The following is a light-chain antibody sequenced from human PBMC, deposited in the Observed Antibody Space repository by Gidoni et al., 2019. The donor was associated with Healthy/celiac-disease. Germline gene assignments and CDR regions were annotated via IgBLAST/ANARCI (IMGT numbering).Light chain of an antibody. CDR3: QYYDSSLSGPVV. J-gene: IGLJ2*01. CDR2: GNS. Sequence: QSVLTQPPSVSGAPGQRVTIPCTGSSSNIGAGYDVHWYQQLPGTAPKLLIYGNSNRPSGVPDRFSGSKSGTSASLAITGLQAEDEADYYCQYYDSSLSGPVVFGGGTKLTVL. V-gene: IGLV1-40*01. CDR1: SSNIGAGYD.